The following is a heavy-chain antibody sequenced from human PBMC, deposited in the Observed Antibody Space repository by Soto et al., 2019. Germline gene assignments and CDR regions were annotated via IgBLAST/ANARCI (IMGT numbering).Heavy chain of an antibody. J-gene: IGHJ4*02. Sequence: QVQLVQSGAEVKKPGASVKVSCKASGYTFTSYAMHWVRQAPGQMLEWMGWINAGNGNTKYSQKFQGRVTITRDTPASTANMELSSLRSEDTAVYYCARGPGGPDGPGDYWGQGTLVTVSS. CDR1: GYTFTSYA. D-gene: IGHD2-15*01. CDR3: ARGPGGPDGPGDY. CDR2: INAGNGNT. V-gene: IGHV1-3*01.